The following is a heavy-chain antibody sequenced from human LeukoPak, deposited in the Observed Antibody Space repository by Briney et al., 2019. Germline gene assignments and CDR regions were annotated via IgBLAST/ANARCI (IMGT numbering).Heavy chain of an antibody. J-gene: IGHJ6*03. V-gene: IGHV4-59*12. CDR2: IYYSGNT. CDR3: ARDFRQYYYDSSGYSWYYYYYMDV. Sequence: SETLSLTCTVSGGSISTYYWTWIRQPPGKGLEWIGSIYYSGNTYYNASLKSRVTISIDTSKNQFSLKLSSVTAADTAVYYCARDFRQYYYDSSGYSWYYYYYMDVWGKGTTVTISS. CDR1: GGSISTYY. D-gene: IGHD3-22*01.